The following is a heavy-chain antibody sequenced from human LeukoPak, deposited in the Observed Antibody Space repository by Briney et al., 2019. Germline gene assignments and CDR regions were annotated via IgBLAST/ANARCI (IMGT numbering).Heavy chain of an antibody. V-gene: IGHV3-30*03. Sequence: GGSLRLSCVASGFTFSTYGMHWVRQAPGKGLEWVAVLSYDGDNKHYADSVKGRFIISRGNAKNTLYLQMNSLRAEDTAVYYCASGFLSNWYYLGDYWGQGTLVTVSS. D-gene: IGHD6-13*01. J-gene: IGHJ4*02. CDR1: GFTFSTYG. CDR2: LSYDGDNK. CDR3: ASGFLSNWYYLGDY.